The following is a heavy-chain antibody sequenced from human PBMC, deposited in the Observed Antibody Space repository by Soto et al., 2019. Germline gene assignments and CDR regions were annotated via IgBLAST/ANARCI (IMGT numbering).Heavy chain of an antibody. CDR2: IYHTGAT. J-gene: IGHJ5*02. D-gene: IGHD3-10*01. Sequence: QVQLQESGPGLVRPSQTLSLTCTVSGASVISLDYYWTWIRQPPGKGLEWNGHIYHTGATYYNPSVVSRVVMAVDTSNNQFSLKLSSVKAADAVVFYCARGAVVSLVRGVMGGNWFDTWGQGTLVTVSS. V-gene: IGHV4-30-4*01. CDR3: ARGAVVSLVRGVMGGNWFDT. CDR1: GASVISLDYY.